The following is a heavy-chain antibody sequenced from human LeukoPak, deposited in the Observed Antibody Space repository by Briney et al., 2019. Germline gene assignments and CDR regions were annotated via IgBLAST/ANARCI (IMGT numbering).Heavy chain of an antibody. J-gene: IGHJ4*02. CDR1: GYTFSGHY. CDR2: INPITGDT. D-gene: IGHD3-3*01. V-gene: IGHV1-2*02. CDR3: ARFFAGPKGGGFNY. Sequence: GASVKVSCKASGYTFSGHYMHWVRQAPGQGLEWLGWINPITGDTKYAQKFQGSVTMTRDTSISTVYMELSGLTSDDTAIYYCARFFAGPKGGGFNYWAKGPLVTVP.